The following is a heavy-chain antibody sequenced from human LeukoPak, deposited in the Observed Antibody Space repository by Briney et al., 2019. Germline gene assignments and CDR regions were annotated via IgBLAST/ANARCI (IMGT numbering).Heavy chain of an antibody. J-gene: IGHJ4*02. CDR1: GNYW. Sequence: GGSLRLSCAASGNYWMHWVRQAPGKGPVWVSHINSDGSWTSYADSVKGRFTISKDNAKNTVYLQMNNLRAEGTAVYYCVSFYETYWGRGTLVTVSS. CDR2: INSDGSWT. D-gene: IGHD2-2*01. V-gene: IGHV3-74*01. CDR3: VSFYETY.